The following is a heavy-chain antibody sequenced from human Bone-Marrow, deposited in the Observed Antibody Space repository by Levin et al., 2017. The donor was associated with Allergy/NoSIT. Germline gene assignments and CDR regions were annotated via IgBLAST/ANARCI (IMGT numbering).Heavy chain of an antibody. V-gene: IGHV3-7*01. CDR3: VRGPLRAATGTD. D-gene: IGHD6-13*01. J-gene: IGHJ4*02. Sequence: GGSLRLSCAASGFIFGNYWMAWVRQAPEKGLESVATIKEDGSEKYYVDSVKGRFTISRDNSANSLLLQMDSLRVEDTAIYYCVRGPLRAATGTDWGQGTLVTVSS. CDR2: IKEDGSEK. CDR1: GFIFGNYW.